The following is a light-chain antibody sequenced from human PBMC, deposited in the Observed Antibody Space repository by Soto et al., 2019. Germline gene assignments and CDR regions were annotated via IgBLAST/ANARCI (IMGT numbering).Light chain of an antibody. CDR1: KNDIGVYDF. CDR3: SSFTGFSTV. Sequence: SALTQRPSASGSPGQSVTISCTGTKNDIGVYDFVSWYQHHPGKAPRLIIYEVVQRPSGVPDRFSGSKSGNTASLTVSGLQTEDEADYYCSSFTGFSTVFGSGTKVTV. J-gene: IGLJ1*01. V-gene: IGLV2-8*01. CDR2: EVV.